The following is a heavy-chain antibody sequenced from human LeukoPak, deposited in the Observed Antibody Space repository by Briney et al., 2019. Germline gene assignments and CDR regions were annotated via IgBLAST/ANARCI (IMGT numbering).Heavy chain of an antibody. D-gene: IGHD6-13*01. CDR2: INAGNGNT. J-gene: IGHJ5*02. CDR1: GFTFTSYA. CDR3: ARAERALIAAADLNWFDP. Sequence: GGSLRLSCAASGFTFTSYAMHWVRQAPGQRLEWMGWINAGNGNTKYSQKFQGRVTITRDTSASTAYMELSSLRSEDTAVYYCARAERALIAAADLNWFDPWGQGTLVTVSS. V-gene: IGHV1-3*01.